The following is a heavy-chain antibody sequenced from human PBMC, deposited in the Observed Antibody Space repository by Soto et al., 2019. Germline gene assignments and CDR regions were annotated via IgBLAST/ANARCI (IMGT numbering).Heavy chain of an antibody. J-gene: IGHJ2*01. CDR3: ARADYVDAWYFDL. CDR2: IYYSGRT. V-gene: IGHV4-59*01. CDR1: GGSISSYY. Sequence: QVQLQESGPGLVKPSATLSLTCTVSGGSISSYYWSWIRQPPGKGLEWIGYIYYSGRTNYNPSLRIRVTISVATSKHQFSLKLSSVTAADTAVYYCARADYVDAWYFDLWGRGTLVTVSS. D-gene: IGHD4-17*01.